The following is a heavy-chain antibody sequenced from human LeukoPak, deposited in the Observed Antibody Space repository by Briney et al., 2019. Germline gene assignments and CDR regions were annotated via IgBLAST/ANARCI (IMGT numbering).Heavy chain of an antibody. CDR3: ARGRNWQTFYHYYMDV. D-gene: IGHD1-14*01. V-gene: IGHV4-34*01. CDR1: GGSFSGHY. Sequence: SETLSLTCGVSGGSFSGHYWTWLRQTPGKGLEWMGEINHGGVTNYNPSLKSRVSISIDTSTNEITLNMSSVTAADTGIYYCARGRNWQTFYHYYMDVWGKGATVTVS. CDR2: INHGGVT. J-gene: IGHJ6*03.